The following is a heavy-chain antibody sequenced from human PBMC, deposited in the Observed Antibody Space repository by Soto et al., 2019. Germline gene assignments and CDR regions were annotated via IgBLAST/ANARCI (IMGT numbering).Heavy chain of an antibody. CDR1: GVSISSGGYY. Sequence: SETLSLTCTVSGVSISSGGYYWSWIRQHPGKGLEWIGYIYYSGSTYYNPSLKSRVTISVDTSKNQFSLKLSSVTAADTAVYYCARVCGGDCHYGMDVWAKGPRSPLL. D-gene: IGHD2-21*02. CDR3: ARVCGGDCHYGMDV. J-gene: IGHJ6*02. CDR2: IYYSGST. V-gene: IGHV4-31*03.